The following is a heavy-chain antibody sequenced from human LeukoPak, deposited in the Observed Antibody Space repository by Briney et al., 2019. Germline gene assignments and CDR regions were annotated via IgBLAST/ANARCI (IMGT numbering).Heavy chain of an antibody. V-gene: IGHV3-30-3*01. CDR1: GFTFSNYA. CDR3: ARSTRSGLYYFDY. Sequence: GRSLRLSCAASGFTFSNYAMHWVRQAPGKGLEWVAVISYDGSNKYYTDSVKGRFTISRDNAKNSLYLQMNSLRAEDTAVYYCARSTRSGLYYFDYWGQGTLVTVSS. CDR2: ISYDGSNK. D-gene: IGHD3-3*01. J-gene: IGHJ4*02.